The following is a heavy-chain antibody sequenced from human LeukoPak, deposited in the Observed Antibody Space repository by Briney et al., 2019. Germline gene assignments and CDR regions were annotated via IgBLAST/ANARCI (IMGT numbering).Heavy chain of an antibody. J-gene: IGHJ5*02. V-gene: IGHV3-23*01. CDR2: IGGSGGGT. CDR3: ARGRTTSPANWFDP. D-gene: IGHD4-17*01. Sequence: GGSLRLSCAASGFAFSSYSMSWVRQAPGKGLEWVSAIGGSGGGTYYADSVKGRFTISRDNSKNTLYLQMNSLRAGDTAVYYCARGRTTSPANWFDPWGQGTLVTVSS. CDR1: GFAFSSYS.